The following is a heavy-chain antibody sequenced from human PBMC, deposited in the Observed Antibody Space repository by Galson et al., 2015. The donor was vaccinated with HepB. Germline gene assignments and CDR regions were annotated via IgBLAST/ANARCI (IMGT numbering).Heavy chain of an antibody. CDR3: AREGAYDSTLFGAFDI. V-gene: IGHV1-18*04. CDR2: ISAYNGNT. D-gene: IGHD3-22*01. J-gene: IGHJ3*02. CDR1: GYTFTSYG. Sequence: SVKVSCKASGYTFTSYGISWVRQAPGQGLEWMGWISAYNGNTNYAQKLQGRVTMTTDTSTSTAYMELRSLRSDDTAVYYCAREGAYDSTLFGAFDIWGQGTMVTVSS.